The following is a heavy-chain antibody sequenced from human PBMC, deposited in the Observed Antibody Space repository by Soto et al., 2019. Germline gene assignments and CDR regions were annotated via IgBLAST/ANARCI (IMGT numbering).Heavy chain of an antibody. V-gene: IGHV1-8*01. CDR2: MNPRSGNT. D-gene: IGHD2-15*01. CDR1: GDTFSKYN. Sequence: QAMLVQSGAEVKKPGASVKVSCQASGDTFSKYNIHWVRLATGHGLEWMGWMNPRSGNTGYAQKFRGRVIMTRNTAITTAYMELSSLKYEDSAIYYFTRARSAETFDFWGQGSRVTVSS. J-gene: IGHJ5*01. CDR3: TRARSAETFDF.